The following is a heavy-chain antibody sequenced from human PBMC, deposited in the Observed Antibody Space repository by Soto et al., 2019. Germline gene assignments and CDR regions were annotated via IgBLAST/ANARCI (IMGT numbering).Heavy chain of an antibody. D-gene: IGHD2-21*01. CDR2: IYYSGNT. CDR3: ARLNGYCVGTNCHGYYGMDV. Sequence: SETLSLTCTVSGGSVSSSDYSWGWVRQSPGKGLEWIATIYYSGNTYYNPSLMSRLTISVDTSKNHFSLRLSSVTAADTAVYYCARLNGYCVGTNCHGYYGMDVWGQGTTVTVSS. V-gene: IGHV4-39*02. CDR1: GGSVSSSDYS. J-gene: IGHJ6*02.